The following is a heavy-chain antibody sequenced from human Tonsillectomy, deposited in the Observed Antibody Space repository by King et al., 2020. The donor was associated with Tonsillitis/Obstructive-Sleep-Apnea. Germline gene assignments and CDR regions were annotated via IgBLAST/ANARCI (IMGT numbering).Heavy chain of an antibody. CDR1: GFNFSSFP. J-gene: IGHJ4*02. CDR3: ARAVGPDTSGALSAFDY. D-gene: IGHD6-19*01. V-gene: IGHV3-30*04. CDR2: ISFDGSNK. Sequence: VQLVESGGVVVQPGRSLRLSCAASGFNFSSFPIHWVRQAPGKGLDWVAVISFDGSNKYYTDSVKGRFTISRDNSKNTLYLRMNSLRADDTAVYYCARAVGPDTSGALSAFDYWGQGTLVTVSS.